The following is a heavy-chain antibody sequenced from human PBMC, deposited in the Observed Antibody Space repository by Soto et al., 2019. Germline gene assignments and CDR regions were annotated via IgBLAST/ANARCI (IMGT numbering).Heavy chain of an antibody. CDR1: GFTFSSYG. V-gene: IGHV3-30*03. J-gene: IGHJ6*02. CDR3: ARVKDPQLAYYYYYGMDV. Sequence: QVQLVESGGGVVQPGRSLRLSCAASGFTFSSYGMHWVRQAPGKGLEWVAVISYDGSNKYYADSVKGRFTISRDNSKNTLYLQMNSLRAEDTAVYYCARVKDPQLAYYYYYGMDVWGQGTTVTVSS. D-gene: IGHD6-6*01. CDR2: ISYDGSNK.